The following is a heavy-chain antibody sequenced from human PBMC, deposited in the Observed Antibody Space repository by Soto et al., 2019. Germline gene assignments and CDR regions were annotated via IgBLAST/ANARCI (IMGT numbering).Heavy chain of an antibody. CDR3: AKDGGGAGSHYTSLGY. Sequence: EVQLVESGGGLIQPGGSLKLSCAASGFTVGNNYMSWVRQAPGKGLEWVSVIYGAGTTKYAKSVKGRFTVSRDNAKNTPYHQMNILRDDDTAVYYCAKDGGGAGSHYTSLGYWGQGTLVTVSS. D-gene: IGHD3-10*01. CDR1: GFTVGNNY. J-gene: IGHJ4*02. V-gene: IGHV3-53*01. CDR2: IYGAGTT.